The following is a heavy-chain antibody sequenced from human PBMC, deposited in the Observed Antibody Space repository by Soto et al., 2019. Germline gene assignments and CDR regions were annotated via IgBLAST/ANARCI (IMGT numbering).Heavy chain of an antibody. Sequence: TSETLSLTCAVSGGSISSGGYSWSWIRQPPGKGLEWIGYIYHSGSTYYNPSLKSRVTISVDRSKNQFSLKLSSVTAADTAVYYCARVPGPWGQGTLVIVSS. CDR3: ARVPGP. CDR2: IYHSGST. J-gene: IGHJ5*02. V-gene: IGHV4-30-2*01. CDR1: GGSISSGGYS.